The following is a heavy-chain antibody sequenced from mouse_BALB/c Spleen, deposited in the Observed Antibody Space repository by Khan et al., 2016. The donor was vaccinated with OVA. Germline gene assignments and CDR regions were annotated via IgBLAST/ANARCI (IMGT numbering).Heavy chain of an antibody. D-gene: IGHD1-1*01. CDR3: ARVYGGDFDY. CDR1: GYSITSDYA. CDR2: ISYSGNT. Sequence: EVQLVESGPGLVKPSQSLSLTCTVTGYSITSDYAWNWIRQFPGNKLEWMGFISYSGNTKYNPSLKSRFSITRDTSKNQFFLQLNSLTTEDTATYYCARVYGGDFDYWGQGTSLTVSS. J-gene: IGHJ2*02. V-gene: IGHV3-2*02.